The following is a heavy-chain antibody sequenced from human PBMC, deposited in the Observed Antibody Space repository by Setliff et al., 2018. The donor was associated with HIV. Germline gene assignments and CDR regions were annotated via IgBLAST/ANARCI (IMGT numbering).Heavy chain of an antibody. J-gene: IGHJ6*03. CDR3: ARSTTHFYYYYMDV. V-gene: IGHV3-74*01. CDR1: GFTFSLYW. Sequence: GGSLRLSCAASGFTFSLYWMHWVRQAPGKGLGWVSRINSDGNSTTYADSVKGRFTISRDNAKNTLYLQMDSLRAEDTAVYYCARSTTHFYYYYMDVWGKGTTVTVSS. D-gene: IGHD1-26*01. CDR2: INSDGNST.